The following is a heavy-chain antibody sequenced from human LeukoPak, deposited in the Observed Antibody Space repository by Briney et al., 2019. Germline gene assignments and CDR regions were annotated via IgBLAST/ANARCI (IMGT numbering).Heavy chain of an antibody. CDR3: ARDEDKRLPINYFDP. CDR1: GFSFSTYN. Sequence: GGSLRLSCAASGFSFSTYNMSWVRQAPGKGLQWISFINSRSTTIYYADSVKGRFTISRDNARNSLDLQMNSLRVEDTAVYYCARDEDKRLPINYFDPWGQGNLVTVSS. J-gene: IGHJ5*02. V-gene: IGHV3-48*04. D-gene: IGHD2-15*01. CDR2: INSRSTTI.